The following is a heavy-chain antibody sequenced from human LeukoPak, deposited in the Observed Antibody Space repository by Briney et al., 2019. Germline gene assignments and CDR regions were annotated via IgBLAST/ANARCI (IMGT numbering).Heavy chain of an antibody. CDR1: GFIFRNYW. J-gene: IGHJ4*02. CDR3: ARLYQHDSSTYRPVDY. CDR2: IKQDGSET. D-gene: IGHD3-22*01. Sequence: SGGSLRLSCATSGFIFRNYWMSWVRQAPGKGREWLANIKQDGSETYYVHSVKARLTISRDDAKNSLYLQMNSLRAEDTAVYYCARLYQHDSSTYRPVDYWGQGTLVSVSS. V-gene: IGHV3-7*01.